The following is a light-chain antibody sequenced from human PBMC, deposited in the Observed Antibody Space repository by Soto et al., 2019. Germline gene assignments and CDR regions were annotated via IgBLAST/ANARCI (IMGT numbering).Light chain of an antibody. Sequence: EILMTQSPATLSVSPGERVTLSCRASQSVSSYLAWYQQKPGQPPRLLIYGASTRATGIPARFSGSGSGTEFTLTISSLQSEDFAVYYCQQYNNWPWTFGQGTKVDIK. V-gene: IGKV3-15*01. CDR3: QQYNNWPWT. J-gene: IGKJ1*01. CDR2: GAS. CDR1: QSVSSY.